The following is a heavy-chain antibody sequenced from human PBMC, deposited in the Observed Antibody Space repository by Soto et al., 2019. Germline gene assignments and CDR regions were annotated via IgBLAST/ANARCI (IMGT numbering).Heavy chain of an antibody. CDR1: GFTFSSYG. Sequence: QVQLVESGGGVVQPGRSLRLSCAASGFTFSSYGMHWVRQAPGKGLEWVAVISYDGSNKYYADSVKGRFTISRDNSKNTLYLQMNSLRAEDTAVYYCAKDLVVVPAAIRGGYYYYYGMDVWGQGTTVTVSS. V-gene: IGHV3-30*18. CDR2: ISYDGSNK. J-gene: IGHJ6*02. D-gene: IGHD2-2*02. CDR3: AKDLVVVPAAIRGGYYYYYGMDV.